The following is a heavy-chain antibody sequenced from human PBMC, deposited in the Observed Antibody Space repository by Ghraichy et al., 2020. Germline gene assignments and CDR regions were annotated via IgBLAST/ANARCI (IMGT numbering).Heavy chain of an antibody. CDR1: GFTFNNYA. J-gene: IGHJ4*02. D-gene: IGHD3-22*01. CDR3: AKDRPYDSSGYYFDY. Sequence: GGSLRLSCAASGFTFNNYAMTWVRQAPGKGLEWVSAISSSGGSTYYADSVKGRFTISRDNSKNTLYLQMNSLRAEDTAVYYCAKDRPYDSSGYYFDYWGQGTLVTVSS. V-gene: IGHV3-23*01. CDR2: ISSSGGST.